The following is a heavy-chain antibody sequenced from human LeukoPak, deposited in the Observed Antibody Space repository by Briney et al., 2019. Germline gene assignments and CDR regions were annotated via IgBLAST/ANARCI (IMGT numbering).Heavy chain of an antibody. CDR1: GFIFSSYY. CDR2: KNPDGGQE. CDR3: ARWRGQQSEFDL. V-gene: IGHV3-7*01. Sequence: PGGSLRLPCAASGFIFSSYYMSWVRQAPGKGLECVAHKNPDGGQEPCVDSVKGRFTVSRDNAKNSVFLQMNGLRVEDTAMYYCARWRGQQSEFDLWGQGTLVTVSS. D-gene: IGHD6-13*01. J-gene: IGHJ4*02.